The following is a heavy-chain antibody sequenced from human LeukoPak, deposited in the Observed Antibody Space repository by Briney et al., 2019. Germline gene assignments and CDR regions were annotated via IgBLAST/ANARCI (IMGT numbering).Heavy chain of an antibody. J-gene: IGHJ4*02. V-gene: IGHV3-74*01. CDR2: INGDGSST. D-gene: IGHD1-26*01. Sequence: GGSLRLSCAASGFTFSSYWMHWVRQAPGKGLVWVSRINGDGSSTSYSDSVKGRFTISRDNAKNTLYLQMNSLRAEDTAVYYCARASYQFDYWGQGTLATVSS. CDR3: ARASYQFDY. CDR1: GFTFSSYW.